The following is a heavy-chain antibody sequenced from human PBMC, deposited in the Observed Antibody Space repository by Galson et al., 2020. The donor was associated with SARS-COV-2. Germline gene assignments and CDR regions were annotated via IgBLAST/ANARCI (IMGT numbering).Heavy chain of an antibody. J-gene: IGHJ5*02. CDR2: TYYSGST. CDR3: AGDEGGYYYGSGTGWFDP. V-gene: IGHV4-59*13. D-gene: IGHD3-10*01. CDR1: GGSISSYY. Sequence: SETLSLTCTVSGGSISSYYWSWIRQPPGQELEWKGHTYYSGSTNYNPSLTSRVTISVDTSKNQFSLKLSSVTAADTAVYYCAGDEGGYYYGSGTGWFDPWGQGTLVTVSS.